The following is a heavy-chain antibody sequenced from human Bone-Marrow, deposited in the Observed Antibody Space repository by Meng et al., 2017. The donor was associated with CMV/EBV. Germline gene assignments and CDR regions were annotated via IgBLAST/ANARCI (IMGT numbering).Heavy chain of an antibody. CDR3: ASKESYFYDSNYYGMDV. D-gene: IGHD3-22*01. Sequence: GESLKISCAASGFTFSSYWMSWVRQAPGKGLEWVANIKQDGSEKYYVDSVKGRFTISRDNAKNSLYLQMSSLRVEDTAVYYCASKESYFYDSNYYGMDVWGQGTTVTVSS. CDR2: IKQDGSEK. CDR1: GFTFSSYW. V-gene: IGHV3-7*01. J-gene: IGHJ6*01.